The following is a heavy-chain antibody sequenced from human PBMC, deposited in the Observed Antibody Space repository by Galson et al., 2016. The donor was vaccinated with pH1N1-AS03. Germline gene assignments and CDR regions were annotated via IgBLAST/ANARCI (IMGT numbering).Heavy chain of an antibody. J-gene: IGHJ4*02. CDR3: ARRHAYGSSGYYYVGYFDY. D-gene: IGHD3-22*01. CDR1: GVSINTAGYY. V-gene: IGHV4-39*07. CDR2: IYCSGST. Sequence: SETLSLTCTVSGVSINTAGYYWTWFRQPAGNGLEWIGSIYCSGSTYYNPSLKSRVTTSVDTSKNQFSLKLSSVTAADTAVYYCARRHAYGSSGYYYVGYFDYWGQGTLVTVSS.